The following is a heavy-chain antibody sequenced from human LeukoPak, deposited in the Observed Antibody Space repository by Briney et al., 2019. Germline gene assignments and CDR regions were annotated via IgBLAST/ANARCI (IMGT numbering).Heavy chain of an antibody. CDR1: GGTFSSYA. J-gene: IGHJ6*04. Sequence: SVKVSCKASGGTFSSYAISWVRQAPGQGLEWMGGIVPIFGTANYAQKFQGRVTITADKSTSTAYMELSSLRSEDTAVYYCARVLLLGYSTNYYYGMDVWGKGTTVTVSS. D-gene: IGHD6-13*01. CDR2: IVPIFGTA. V-gene: IGHV1-69*06. CDR3: ARVLLLGYSTNYYYGMDV.